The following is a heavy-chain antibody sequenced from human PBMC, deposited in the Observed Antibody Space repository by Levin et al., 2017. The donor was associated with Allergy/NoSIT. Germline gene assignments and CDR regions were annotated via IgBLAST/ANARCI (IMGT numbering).Heavy chain of an antibody. CDR3: ARVPRDLRFLEWTQYWYFDL. CDR2: IYYSGST. D-gene: IGHD3-3*01. CDR1: GGSISSYY. Sequence: SETLSLTCTVSGGSISSYYWSWIRQPPGKGLEWIGYIYYSGSTNYNPSLKSRVTISVDTSKNQFSLKLSSVTAADTAVYYCARVPRDLRFLEWTQYWYFDLWGRGTLVTVSS. J-gene: IGHJ2*01. V-gene: IGHV4-59*01.